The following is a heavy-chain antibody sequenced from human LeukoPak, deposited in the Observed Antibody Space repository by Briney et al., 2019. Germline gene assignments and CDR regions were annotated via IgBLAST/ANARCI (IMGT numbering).Heavy chain of an antibody. V-gene: IGHV4-34*01. CDR3: ARTLRGAGWFDP. Sequence: PGGSLRLSCAASGFTFSSYWMSWVRQPPGKGLEWIGEINHSGSTNYNPSLKSRVTISVDTSKNQFSLKLSSMTAADTAVYYCARTLRGAGWFDPWGQGTLVTVSS. CDR1: GFTFSSYW. J-gene: IGHJ5*02. CDR2: INHSGST. D-gene: IGHD5/OR15-5a*01.